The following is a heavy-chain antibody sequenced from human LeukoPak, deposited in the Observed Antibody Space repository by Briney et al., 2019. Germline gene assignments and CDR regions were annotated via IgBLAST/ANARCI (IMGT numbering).Heavy chain of an antibody. V-gene: IGHV4-34*01. D-gene: IGHD4-17*01. Sequence: PSETLSLTCAVYGGSFSGYYWSCIRQPPGKGLEWIGEINHSGSTNYNPSLKSRVPISVDTSKNQFSLKLSSVTAADTAVYYCARREKNPTVTTIGYWGQGTLVTVSS. CDR3: ARREKNPTVTTIGY. CDR1: GGSFSGYY. CDR2: INHSGST. J-gene: IGHJ4*02.